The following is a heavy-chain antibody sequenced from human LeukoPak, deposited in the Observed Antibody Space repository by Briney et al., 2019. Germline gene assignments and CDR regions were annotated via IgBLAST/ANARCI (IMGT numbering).Heavy chain of an antibody. J-gene: IGHJ5*02. CDR1: GFTFSSYA. D-gene: IGHD3-22*01. Sequence: GGSLRLSCAASGFTFSSYAMSWVRQAPGKGLEWVSAISGSGGSTYYADSVKGRFTISRDNSKNTLYLQMNSLRAEDTAVYYCARAVDSRGYQYKGFDPWGQGTLVTVSS. CDR3: ARAVDSRGYQYKGFDP. V-gene: IGHV3-23*01. CDR2: ISGSGGST.